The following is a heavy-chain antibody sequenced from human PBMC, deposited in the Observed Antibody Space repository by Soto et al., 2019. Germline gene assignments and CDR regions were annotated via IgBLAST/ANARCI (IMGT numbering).Heavy chain of an antibody. J-gene: IGHJ4*02. CDR1: GGSISSGGYY. Sequence: PSETLSLTCTVSGGSISSGGYYWSWIRQHPGKGLEWIGYIYYSGSTYYNPSLKSRVTISVDTSKNQFSLKLSSVTAADTAVYYCARFEPPRLAAYCGGDCSIGVDYWGQGTLVTVSS. CDR3: ARFEPPRLAAYCGGDCSIGVDY. D-gene: IGHD2-21*02. CDR2: IYYSGST. V-gene: IGHV4-31*03.